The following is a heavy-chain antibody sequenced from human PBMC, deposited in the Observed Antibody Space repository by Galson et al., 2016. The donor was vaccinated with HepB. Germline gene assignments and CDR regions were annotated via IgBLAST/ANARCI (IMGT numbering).Heavy chain of an antibody. J-gene: IGHJ4*02. CDR2: INPNSGGT. CDR3: ASWQVTDTIFDY. V-gene: IGHV1-2*02. CDR1: GYTFTGYY. D-gene: IGHD2-21*02. Sequence: SVKVSCKASGYTFTGYYMHWVRQAPGQGLEWMGWINPNSGGTDYAQKFQGRVTMTRDTSISTAYMELSRLRSDDTAVYYCASWQVTDTIFDYWGQGTLVTVSS.